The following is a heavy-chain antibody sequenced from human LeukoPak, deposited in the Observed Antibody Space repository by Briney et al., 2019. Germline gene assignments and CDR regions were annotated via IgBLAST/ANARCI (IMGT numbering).Heavy chain of an antibody. CDR1: GGSISSYY. V-gene: IGHV4-59*01. J-gene: IGHJ4*02. D-gene: IGHD3-16*01. CDR3: ARGREGGLDY. CDR2: IYYSGSI. Sequence: SETLSLTCTVSGGSISSYYWSWIRQPPGKGLEWIGYIYYSGSINYNPSLKSRVTISVDTSKNQFSLKLSSVSAADTAVYYCARGREGGLDYWGQGTLVTVSS.